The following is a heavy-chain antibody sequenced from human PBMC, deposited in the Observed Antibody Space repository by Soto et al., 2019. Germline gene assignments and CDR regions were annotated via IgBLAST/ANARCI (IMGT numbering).Heavy chain of an antibody. CDR2: IKQDGSEK. CDR1: GFTFSSYW. D-gene: IGHD1-26*01. Sequence: EVQLVESGGCLVQPGGSLRLSCAASGFTFSSYWMSWVRQAPGKGLECVANIKQDGSEKYYVDSVKGRFTISRDNANHSLYLQMNSLRAEDTAVYYGAREGANWFDPWGQGTLVTVSS. V-gene: IGHV3-7*03. J-gene: IGHJ5*02. CDR3: AREGANWFDP.